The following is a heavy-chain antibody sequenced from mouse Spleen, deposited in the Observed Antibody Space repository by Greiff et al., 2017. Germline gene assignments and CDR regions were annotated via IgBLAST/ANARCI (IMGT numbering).Heavy chain of an antibody. Sequence: VQLQQSGAELVKPGASVKISCKASGYAFSSYWMNWVKQRPGKGLEWIGQIYPGDGDTNYNGKFKGKATLTADKSSSTAYMQLSSLTSEDSAVYFCARDYGDYPAWFAYWGQGTLVTVSA. CDR1: GYAFSSYW. J-gene: IGHJ3*01. CDR3: ARDYGDYPAWFAY. CDR2: IYPGDGDT. V-gene: IGHV1-80*01. D-gene: IGHD2-13*01.